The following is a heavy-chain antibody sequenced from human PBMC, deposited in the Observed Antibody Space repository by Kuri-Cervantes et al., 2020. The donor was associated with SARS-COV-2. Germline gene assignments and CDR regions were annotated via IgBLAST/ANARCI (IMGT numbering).Heavy chain of an antibody. J-gene: IGHJ6*02. Sequence: ASGKVSCKASGYTLTTYYIHWVRQAPGQGLEWMGIINPSGGGTSYAQKFQGRVAVTRDTPTSTVYMELSSLRSEDTAVYYCARDPTTVTTGIGMDVWGQGTTVTVSS. V-gene: IGHV1-46*01. CDR2: INPSGGGT. D-gene: IGHD4-17*01. CDR1: GYTLTTYY. CDR3: ARDPTTVTTGIGMDV.